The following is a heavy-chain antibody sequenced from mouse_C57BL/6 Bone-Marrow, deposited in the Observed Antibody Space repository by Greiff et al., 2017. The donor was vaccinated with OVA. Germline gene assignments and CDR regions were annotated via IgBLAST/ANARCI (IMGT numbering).Heavy chain of an antibody. J-gene: IGHJ3*01. CDR2: INPNNGGT. Sequence: DVKLQQSGPELVKPGASVKISCKASGYTFTDYYMNWVKQSHGKSLEWIGDINPNNGGTSYNQKFKGKATLTVDKSSSTAYMELRSLTSEDSAVYYCARDYGSSPFAYWGQGTLVTVSA. V-gene: IGHV1-26*01. CDR3: ARDYGSSPFAY. D-gene: IGHD1-1*01. CDR1: GYTFTDYY.